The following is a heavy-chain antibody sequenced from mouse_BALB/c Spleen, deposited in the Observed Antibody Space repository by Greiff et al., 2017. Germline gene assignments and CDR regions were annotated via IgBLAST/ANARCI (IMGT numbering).Heavy chain of an antibody. V-gene: IGHV2-2*02. Sequence: QGQLKESGPGLVQPSQSLSITCTVSGFSLTSYGVHWVRQSPGKGLEWLGVIWSGGSTDYNAAFISRLSISKDNSKSQVFFKMNSLQANDTAIYYCARKTGNYVGYYAMDDWGQGTSVTVSS. J-gene: IGHJ4*01. CDR1: GFSLTSYG. CDR2: IWSGGST. D-gene: IGHD2-1*01. CDR3: ARKTGNYVGYYAMDD.